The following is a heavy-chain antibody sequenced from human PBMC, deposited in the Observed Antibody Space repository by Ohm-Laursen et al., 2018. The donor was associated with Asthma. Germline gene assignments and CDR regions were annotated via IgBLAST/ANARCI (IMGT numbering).Heavy chain of an antibody. CDR1: GFTFSAYW. CDR3: LVGSGSYGGLGY. CDR2: IKEDGSEK. V-gene: IGHV3-7*01. Sequence: SLRLSCAASGFTFSAYWMSWARQAPGKGLEGVATIKEDGSEKYYVDSVKGRFTISRDNAKNSLYLQMNSLRAEDTAVYFCLVGSGSYGGLGYWGQGTLVTV. D-gene: IGHD3-10*01. J-gene: IGHJ4*02.